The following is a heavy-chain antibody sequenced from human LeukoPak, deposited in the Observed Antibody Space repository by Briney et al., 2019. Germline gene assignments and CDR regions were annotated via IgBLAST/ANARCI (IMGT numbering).Heavy chain of an antibody. V-gene: IGHV1-46*01. Sequence: ASVKVSCKASGYTFTSYYMHWVRQAPGQGLEWMGIINPSGGSTSYAQKFQGRVTMTRDMSTSTVYMELSSLRSEDTAVYYCARGWSVVVPAANNWFGPWGQGTLVTVSS. D-gene: IGHD2-2*01. J-gene: IGHJ5*02. CDR2: INPSGGST. CDR3: ARGWSVVVPAANNWFGP. CDR1: GYTFTSYY.